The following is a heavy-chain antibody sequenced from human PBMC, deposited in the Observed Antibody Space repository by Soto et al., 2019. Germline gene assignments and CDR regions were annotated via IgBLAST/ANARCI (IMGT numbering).Heavy chain of an antibody. Sequence: EVQLLDSGGGLVQPGGSLTLSCAASGFSFSNSAMNWVRQAPGKGLEWVSHISGDGGTTYYADSVKGRFTFSRDNSKNTLDLQMNSLRAEDTAVYYCAREAGDGIGPIEYWGQGTLVTVSS. CDR3: AREAGDGIGPIEY. CDR2: ISGDGGTT. V-gene: IGHV3-23*01. J-gene: IGHJ4*02. D-gene: IGHD2-21*02. CDR1: GFSFSNSA.